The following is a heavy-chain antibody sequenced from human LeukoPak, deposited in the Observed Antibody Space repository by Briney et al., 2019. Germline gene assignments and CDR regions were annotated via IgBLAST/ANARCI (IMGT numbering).Heavy chain of an antibody. Sequence: PSETLSLTCTVSGGSVSSYYWSWIRQPPGKGLEWIAYIYYSGSTKYNPSLKSRVTISVDTSKNQFSLKLSPVTAADTAVYYCARLHDGYRYGADYWGQGTLVTAS. CDR2: IYYSGST. D-gene: IGHD5-18*01. V-gene: IGHV4-59*08. J-gene: IGHJ4*02. CDR3: ARLHDGYRYGADY. CDR1: GGSVSSYY.